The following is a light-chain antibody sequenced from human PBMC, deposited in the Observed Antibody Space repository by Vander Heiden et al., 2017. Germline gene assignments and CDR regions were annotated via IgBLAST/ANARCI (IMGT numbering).Light chain of an antibody. V-gene: IGKV6-21*01. Sequence: VLTQSPAFQSVTPKEEVTITCRASQSITSSLHWYQQKPGQSPKLLIKYASQYRSGVPSRFSASASGTYFTLTINMLEPEDATMYYCQQADDLPFTFGQGTKVELK. CDR1: QSITSS. CDR3: QQADDLPFT. CDR2: YAS. J-gene: IGKJ2*01.